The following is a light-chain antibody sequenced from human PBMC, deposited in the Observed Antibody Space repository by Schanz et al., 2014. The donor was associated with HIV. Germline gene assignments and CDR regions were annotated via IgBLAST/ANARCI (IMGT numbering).Light chain of an antibody. Sequence: QPVLTQPASVSGSPGQSVTISCTSTSSDFSRSDYVCWYQHHPGKAPKLLVYDVFVRPSGVSDRFSGSKSGNTASLTISGLQAEDEADYYCSSYTSSSTVVFGGGTKLTVL. CDR1: SSDFSRSDY. CDR2: DVF. CDR3: SSYTSSSTVV. J-gene: IGLJ2*01. V-gene: IGLV2-14*03.